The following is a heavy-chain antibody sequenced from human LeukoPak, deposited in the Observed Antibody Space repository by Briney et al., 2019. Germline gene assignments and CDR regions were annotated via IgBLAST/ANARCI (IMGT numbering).Heavy chain of an antibody. CDR2: INPNSGGT. V-gene: IGHV1-2*02. CDR1: GYTLTGYY. D-gene: IGHD2-21*02. Sequence: GASVKVSCKASGYTLTGYYMHWVRQAPGQGLEWMGWINPNSGGTDYAQKFQGRVTMTRDTSISTAYMELSRLRSDDTAVYYCARVGSIVVVTADRGYFDYWGQGTLVTVSP. J-gene: IGHJ4*02. CDR3: ARVGSIVVVTADRGYFDY.